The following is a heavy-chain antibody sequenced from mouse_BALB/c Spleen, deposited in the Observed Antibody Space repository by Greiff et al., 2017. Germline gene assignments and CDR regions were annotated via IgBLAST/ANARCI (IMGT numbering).Heavy chain of an antibody. V-gene: IGHV3-6*02. J-gene: IGHJ3*01. CDR1: GYSITSGYY. D-gene: IGHD1-1*01. Sequence: EVKLQESGPGLVKPSQSLSLTCSVTGYSITSGYYWNWIRQFPGNKLEWMGYISYDGSNNYNPSLKNRISITRDTSKNQFFLKLNSVTTEDTATYYCASEGYYGSSYWFAYWGQGTLVTVSA. CDR2: ISYDGSN. CDR3: ASEGYYGSSYWFAY.